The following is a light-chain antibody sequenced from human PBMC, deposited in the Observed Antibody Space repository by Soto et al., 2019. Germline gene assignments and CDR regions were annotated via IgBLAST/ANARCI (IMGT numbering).Light chain of an antibody. CDR2: WAS. J-gene: IGKJ3*01. CDR3: QQYYSTPPVT. Sequence: DIVMTQSPDSLSVSLGERATINFKSSQIVLYISNNKNYLAWYQQKPGQPPKLLIYWASTRESGVPDRFSGSGSGTDFTLTISSLQAEDVAVYYCQQYYSTPPVTFGPGTKVDIK. V-gene: IGKV4-1*01. CDR1: QIVLYISNNKNY.